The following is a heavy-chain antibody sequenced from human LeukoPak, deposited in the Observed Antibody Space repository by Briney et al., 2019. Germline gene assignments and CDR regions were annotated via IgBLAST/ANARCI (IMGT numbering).Heavy chain of an antibody. D-gene: IGHD2-15*01. J-gene: IGHJ6*03. CDR2: ISRSGSTK. CDR1: GFTFSDYN. V-gene: IGHV3-11*01. Sequence: GGSLRLSCAASGFTFSDYNMRWIRQAPGKGLEWVSSISRSGSTKNYADSVNRRFSISRDNAKNPLFLQMNSLRAEDTAVYYCARVLRYCSGGNCYSGGLGYMDVWGKGTTVTISS. CDR3: ARVLRYCSGGNCYSGGLGYMDV.